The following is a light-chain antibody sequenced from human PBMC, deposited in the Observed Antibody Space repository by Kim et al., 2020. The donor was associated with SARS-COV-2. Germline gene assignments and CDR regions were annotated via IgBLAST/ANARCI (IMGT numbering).Light chain of an antibody. CDR1: NIGSKS. CDR3: QVWNSSSDHPV. J-gene: IGLJ2*01. V-gene: IGLV3-21*04. Sequence: SYELTQPPSVSVAPGKTATITCGGNNIGSKSVHWYQQKPDQAPVLVIYYDSDRPSGLPERFSGSNSGNTATLTISRVEAGDEADYYCQVWNSSSDHPVFG. CDR2: YDS.